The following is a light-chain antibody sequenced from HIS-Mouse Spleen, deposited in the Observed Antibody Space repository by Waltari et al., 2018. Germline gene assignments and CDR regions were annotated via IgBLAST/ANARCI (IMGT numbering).Light chain of an antibody. J-gene: IGLJ2*01. Sequence: SYELTQPPSVSVSPGHTARITCSGYALPNKYAYWYQQKSGQAPVLVIYEDSKRHSGIPERFSGSSSGTMATLTISGAQVEDEADYYCYSTDSSGNHRVFGGGTKLTVL. V-gene: IGLV3-10*01. CDR2: EDS. CDR1: ALPNKY. CDR3: YSTDSSGNHRV.